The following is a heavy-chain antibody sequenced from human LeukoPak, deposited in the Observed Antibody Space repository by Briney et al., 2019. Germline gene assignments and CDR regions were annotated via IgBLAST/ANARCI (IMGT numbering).Heavy chain of an antibody. Sequence: ETLSLTCTVSGGSISSYYWSWIRQPPGKGLEWIGYIYYSGSTNYNPSLKSRVTISVDTSKNQFSLKLSSVTAADTAVYYCARDGYSSSWQAFDYWGQGTLVTVSS. CDR1: GGSISSYY. J-gene: IGHJ4*02. D-gene: IGHD6-13*01. V-gene: IGHV4-59*01. CDR2: IYYSGST. CDR3: ARDGYSSSWQAFDY.